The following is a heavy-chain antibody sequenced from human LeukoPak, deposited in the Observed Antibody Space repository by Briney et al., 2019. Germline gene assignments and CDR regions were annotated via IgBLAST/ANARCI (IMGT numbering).Heavy chain of an antibody. J-gene: IGHJ4*02. CDR3: AKYSQVIINFYFES. CDR2: ISFAAVTT. Sequence: GGSLRLSCTASGFSFSSFAMSWVRQAPGKGLEWVSSISFAAVTTYYADSVKGRFTTSRDNSKNTLYLQMNNLRAEDTAVYFCAKYSQVIINFYFESWGQGTLVTVSS. D-gene: IGHD2-21*01. CDR1: GFSFSSFA. V-gene: IGHV3-23*01.